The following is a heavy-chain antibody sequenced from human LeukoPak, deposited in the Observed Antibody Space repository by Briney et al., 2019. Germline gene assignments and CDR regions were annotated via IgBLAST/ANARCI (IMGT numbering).Heavy chain of an antibody. CDR1: GYTFTGYY. Sequence: AASVKVSCKASGYTFTGYYMHWVRQAPGQGLEWMGGIIPIFGTANYAQKFQGRVTITADESTSTAYMELSSLRSEDTAVYYCARVSIDSSSSEDDYWGQGTLVTVSS. J-gene: IGHJ4*02. V-gene: IGHV1-69*13. D-gene: IGHD6-6*01. CDR3: ARVSIDSSSSEDDY. CDR2: IIPIFGTA.